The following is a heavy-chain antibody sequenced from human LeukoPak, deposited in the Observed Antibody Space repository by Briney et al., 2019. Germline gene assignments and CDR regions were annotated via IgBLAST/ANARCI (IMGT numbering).Heavy chain of an antibody. CDR2: INHSGST. D-gene: IGHD3-10*01. CDR3: ASRRYGSGSHDY. Sequence: SETLSPTCAVYGGSFSGYYWSWIRQPPGKGREWIGEINHSGSTNYNPSVKSRLTISVDTSKNQFSLKLSSVTAADTAVYYCASRRYGSGSHDYWGQGTLVTVSS. CDR1: GGSFSGYY. V-gene: IGHV4-34*01. J-gene: IGHJ4*02.